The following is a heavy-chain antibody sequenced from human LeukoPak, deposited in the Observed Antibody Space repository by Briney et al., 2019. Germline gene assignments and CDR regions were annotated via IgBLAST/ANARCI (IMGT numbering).Heavy chain of an antibody. Sequence: PSETLSLTCTVSGGSISSYYWSWIRQPPGKGLEWIGYMYYSGSTNYNPSLKSRVTISVDTSKNQFSLKLSSVTAADTAVYYCARARTTVTTPYFDYWGQGTLVTVSS. V-gene: IGHV4-59*01. D-gene: IGHD4-17*01. CDR2: MYYSGST. CDR3: ARARTTVTTPYFDY. CDR1: GGSISSYY. J-gene: IGHJ4*02.